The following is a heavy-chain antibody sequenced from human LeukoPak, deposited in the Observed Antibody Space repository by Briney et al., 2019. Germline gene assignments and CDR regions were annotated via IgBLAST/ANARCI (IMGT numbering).Heavy chain of an antibody. J-gene: IGHJ4*02. Sequence: GGSLRLSCVASGFTFSSYAMAWVRQAPGKGLEWVSAISGSGSGGSTYYADSVKGRFTISRDNSKNTLYVQMSSLGAEDTAVYYCAKGGSVLWFGQLLPKYYSDYWGQGTLVTVSS. CDR1: GFTFSSYA. V-gene: IGHV3-23*01. CDR2: ISGSGSGGST. CDR3: AKGGSVLWFGQLLPKYYSDY. D-gene: IGHD3-10*01.